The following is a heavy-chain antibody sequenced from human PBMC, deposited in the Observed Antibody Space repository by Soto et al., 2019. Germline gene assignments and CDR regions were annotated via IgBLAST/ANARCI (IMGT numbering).Heavy chain of an antibody. D-gene: IGHD6-19*01. CDR3: ARDRSIAVAGKRWFDP. V-gene: IGHV1-46*01. CDR2: INPSGGST. Sequence: ASVKVSCKASGYTFTSYYMHWVRQAPGQGLEWMGIINPSGGSTSYAQKFQGRVTMTRDTSTSTVYMELSSLRSEDTAVYYCARDRSIAVAGKRWFDPWGQGTLVTVYS. J-gene: IGHJ5*02. CDR1: GYTFTSYY.